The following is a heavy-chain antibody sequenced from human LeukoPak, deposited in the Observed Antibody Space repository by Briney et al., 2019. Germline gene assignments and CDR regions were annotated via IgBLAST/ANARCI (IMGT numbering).Heavy chain of an antibody. D-gene: IGHD6-19*01. CDR2: IYYSGST. CDR3: ARATNSGWYNDY. V-gene: IGHV4-59*07. CDR1: GVSISSYY. J-gene: IGHJ4*02. Sequence: PSDTLSLTCTVSGVSISSYYWSWIRQPPGKGLEWIGYIYYSGSTSYNPSLKSRVTMSVDTSKNQFSLKLSSVTAADTAVYYCARATNSGWYNDYWGQGTLVTVSS.